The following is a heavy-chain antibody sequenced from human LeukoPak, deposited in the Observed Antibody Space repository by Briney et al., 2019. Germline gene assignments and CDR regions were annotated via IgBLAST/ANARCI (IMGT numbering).Heavy chain of an antibody. J-gene: IGHJ4*02. CDR1: GFTFTSDS. Sequence: PGGSLRLSCATSGFTFTSDSMSWVRQAPGKGLEWVAYMSNTRTIIYYADSVKGRFFISRDDGKRSVFLQMNSLRVDDTAIYYCVRRSADWGQGTLVTVSA. V-gene: IGHV3-48*01. D-gene: IGHD2-15*01. CDR3: VRRSAD. CDR2: MSNTRTII.